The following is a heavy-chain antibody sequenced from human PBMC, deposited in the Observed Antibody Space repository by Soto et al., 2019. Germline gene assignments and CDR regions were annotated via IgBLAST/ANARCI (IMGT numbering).Heavy chain of an antibody. CDR1: GGSISSSSYY. J-gene: IGHJ4*02. V-gene: IGHV4-39*01. D-gene: IGHD2-2*01. Sequence: SETLSLTCTVSGGSISSSSYYWGWIRQPPGKGLEWIGSIYYSGSTYYNPSLKSRVTISVDTSKNQFSLKLSSVTAADTAVYYCASQTSEVLGYWGQGTLVTVSS. CDR3: ASQTSEVLGY. CDR2: IYYSGST.